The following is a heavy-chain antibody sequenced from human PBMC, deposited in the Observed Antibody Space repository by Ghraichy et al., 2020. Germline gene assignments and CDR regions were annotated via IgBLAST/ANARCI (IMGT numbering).Heavy chain of an antibody. D-gene: IGHD2-2*01. CDR1: GYTFTSYG. CDR3: ARDLRVLGMAPRGRDIVVVPAAESGY. CDR2: ISAYNGNT. V-gene: IGHV1-18*04. Sequence: ASVKVSCKASGYTFTSYGISWVRQAPGQGLEWMGWISAYNGNTNYAQKLQGRVTMTTDTSTSTAYMELRSLRSDDTAVYYCARDLRVLGMAPRGRDIVVVPAAESGYWGQGTLVTVSS. J-gene: IGHJ4*02.